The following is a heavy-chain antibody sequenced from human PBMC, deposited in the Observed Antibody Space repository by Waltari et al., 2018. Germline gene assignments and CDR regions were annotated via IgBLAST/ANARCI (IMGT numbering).Heavy chain of an antibody. D-gene: IGHD6-19*01. V-gene: IGHV1-46*01. CDR1: GNTFTSYY. Sequence: QVQLVQSGAEVKKPRASVKVSCKASGNTFTSYYVHWVRQAPGQGLEWMGLINPRGGTTTYAQQFQGRVTMTGDTSTSRVYMELSSLRSEDTAVYYCAIYSSGWYPWGQGTLVTVSS. CDR2: INPRGGTT. CDR3: AIYSSGWYP. J-gene: IGHJ5*02.